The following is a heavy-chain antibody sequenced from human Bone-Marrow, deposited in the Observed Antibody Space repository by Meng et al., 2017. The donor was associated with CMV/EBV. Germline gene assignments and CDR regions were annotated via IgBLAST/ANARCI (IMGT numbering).Heavy chain of an antibody. D-gene: IGHD6-19*01. J-gene: IGHJ4*02. CDR3: ARSLSRSSGWYGNGGFDY. Sequence: SVKVSCKASGGTFSSYAISWVRQAPGQGLEWMGGIIPILGIANCAQKFQGRVTITADKSTSTAYMELSSLRSEDTAVYYCARSLSRSSGWYGNGGFDYWGQGTLVTVSS. CDR1: GGTFSSYA. CDR2: IIPILGIA. V-gene: IGHV1-69*10.